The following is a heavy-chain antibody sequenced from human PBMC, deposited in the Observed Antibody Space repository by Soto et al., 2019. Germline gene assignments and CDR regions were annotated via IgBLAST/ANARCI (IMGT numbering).Heavy chain of an antibody. V-gene: IGHV1-69*13. Sequence: SVKVSCKASGGTFSSYAISWVRQAPGQGLEWMGGIIAIFGTAKYTQKLQGPVTINADESTSTAYMELCSLRSAGTAVYYCARWDSSSWYHDYYYPGGMDVWGRGTTVTVSS. CDR3: ARWDSSSWYHDYYYPGGMDV. CDR1: GGTFSSYA. D-gene: IGHD6-13*01. CDR2: IIAIFGTA. J-gene: IGHJ6*02.